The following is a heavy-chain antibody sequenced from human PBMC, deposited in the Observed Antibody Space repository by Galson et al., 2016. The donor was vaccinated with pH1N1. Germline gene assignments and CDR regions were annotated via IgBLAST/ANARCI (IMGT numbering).Heavy chain of an antibody. V-gene: IGHV3-48*04. D-gene: IGHD5-18*01. CDR1: GFSLSSYS. J-gene: IGHJ6*03. Sequence: SLRLSCAASGFSLSSYSMNWVRQAPGKGLEWVSYISRSVTNIYYAGSVKARFTISRDTAKNSLYPQMDSLRLDDTAVYFCARELGYAYGFYYYYYMDVWGKGTTVTVSS. CDR2: ISRSVTNI. CDR3: ARELGYAYGFYYYYYMDV.